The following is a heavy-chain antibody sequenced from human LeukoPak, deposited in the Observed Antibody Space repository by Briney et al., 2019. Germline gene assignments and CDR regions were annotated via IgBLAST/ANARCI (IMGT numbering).Heavy chain of an antibody. J-gene: IGHJ4*02. Sequence: GGSLRLSCAASGFTFSSYWMSWVRQAPGKGLEWVATIGQDGSQKYYVDSVKGRFTISRDNAKNSLYLQMNSLRAEDTAVYYCARESGSVTSEVDFGYWGQGTLVTVSS. CDR1: GFTFSSYW. CDR3: ARESGSVTSEVDFGY. D-gene: IGHD4-17*01. CDR2: IGQDGSQK. V-gene: IGHV3-7*01.